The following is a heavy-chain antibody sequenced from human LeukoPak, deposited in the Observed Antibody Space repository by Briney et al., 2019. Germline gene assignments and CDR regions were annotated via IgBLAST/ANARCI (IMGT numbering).Heavy chain of an antibody. CDR1: GFTFSSYW. V-gene: IGHV3-74*01. Sequence: PGGSLRLSCAASGFTFSSYWMHWVRHAPGKGLVWVSRINSDGSSTTYADSVKGRFAISRDNAENTLYLQMSSLRAEDTAVYYCASRGGYSYGFDYWGQGTLVTVSS. CDR3: ASRGGYSYGFDY. D-gene: IGHD5-18*01. CDR2: INSDGSST. J-gene: IGHJ4*02.